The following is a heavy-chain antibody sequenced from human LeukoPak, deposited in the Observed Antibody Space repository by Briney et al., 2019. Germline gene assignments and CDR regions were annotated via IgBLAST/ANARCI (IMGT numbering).Heavy chain of an antibody. Sequence: GGSLRLSCAASGFKFSHYGFHWVRQAPGKGLEWVALISNDGNTKYNADSLKGRFTISRDNSKNSLYLQMNSLRVEDTAVYYCAKDRYYEIRGWFDPWGQGTLVTVSS. CDR1: GFKFSHYG. CDR3: AKDRYYEIRGWFDP. D-gene: IGHD3-9*01. CDR2: ISNDGNTK. V-gene: IGHV3-30*18. J-gene: IGHJ5*02.